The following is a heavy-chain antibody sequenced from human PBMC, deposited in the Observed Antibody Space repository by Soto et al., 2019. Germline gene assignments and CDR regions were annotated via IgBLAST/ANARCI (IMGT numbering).Heavy chain of an antibody. CDR1: GFTFSSYA. CDR2: MSGSGTST. D-gene: IGHD1-26*01. CDR3: AKGLRWELTIDY. J-gene: IGHJ4*02. V-gene: IGHV3-23*01. Sequence: GGSLRLSCAASGFTFSSYAMTWVRQAPGKGLEWVSAMSGSGTSTYYADSVKGRFTISRDNSKNTLYLQMNSLRVEDTAVYYCAKGLRWELTIDYWGQGTLVTVSS.